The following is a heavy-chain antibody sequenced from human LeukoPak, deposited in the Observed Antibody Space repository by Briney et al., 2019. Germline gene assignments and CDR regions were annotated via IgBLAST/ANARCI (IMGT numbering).Heavy chain of an antibody. CDR2: ISYDGSNK. V-gene: IGHV3-33*05. CDR1: GFTFSSYG. CDR3: ARGKTSRYYYYGMDV. J-gene: IGHJ6*02. Sequence: PGGSLRLSCAASGFTFSSYGIHWVRQAPGKGLEWVAVISYDGSNKYYADSVKGRFTISRDNAKNSLYLQMNTLRAEDTALYYCARGKTSRYYYYGMDVWGQGTTVTVSS.